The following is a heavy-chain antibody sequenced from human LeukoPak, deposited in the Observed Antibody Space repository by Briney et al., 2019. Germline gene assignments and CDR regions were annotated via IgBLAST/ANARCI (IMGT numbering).Heavy chain of an antibody. CDR2: IIPIFGTA. V-gene: IGHV1-69*06. J-gene: IGHJ4*02. CDR3: ARPVAGTGYFDY. CDR1: GGTFSSYA. Sequence: SVKVSCKASGGTFSSYAISWVRQAPGQGLEWMGGIIPIFGTANYAQKFQGRVTITADKSTSTAYMELSSLRSEDTAVYYCARPVAGTGYFDYWGQGALVTVSS. D-gene: IGHD6-19*01.